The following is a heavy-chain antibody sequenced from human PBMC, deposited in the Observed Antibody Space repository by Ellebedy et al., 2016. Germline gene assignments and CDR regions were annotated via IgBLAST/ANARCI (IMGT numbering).Heavy chain of an antibody. J-gene: IGHJ3*01. V-gene: IGHV4-30-2*01. CDR2: IYYNGNT. D-gene: IGHD2/OR15-2a*01. CDR1: GGSISSGGYS. Sequence: SETLSLTCAVSGGSISSGGYSWSWIRQPPGKGLEWIGYIYYNGNTYYNPFLESRLTISIDRSKNQFSLNLSSVTAADTAVYYCARAFYLSAFDVWGQGTPVTVSS. CDR3: ARAFYLSAFDV.